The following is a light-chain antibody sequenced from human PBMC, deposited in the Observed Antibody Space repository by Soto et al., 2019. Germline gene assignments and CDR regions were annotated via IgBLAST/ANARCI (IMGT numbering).Light chain of an antibody. CDR3: QTWGTGTVV. Sequence: QPVLTQSPSASASLGASVKLTCTLSSGHSSYAIAWHQQQPEKGPRHLMRLNSDGSHANGVGIPDRFSGSSSGAERFLTISSLQSEDEADYYCQTWGTGTVVFGGGTKVTVL. J-gene: IGLJ2*01. CDR1: SGHSSYA. CDR2: LNSDGSH. V-gene: IGLV4-69*01.